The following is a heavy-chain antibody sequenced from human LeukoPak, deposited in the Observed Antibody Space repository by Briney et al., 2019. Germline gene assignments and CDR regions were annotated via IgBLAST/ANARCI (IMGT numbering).Heavy chain of an antibody. D-gene: IGHD5-24*01. CDR2: IYRDGSST. J-gene: IGHJ4*01. CDR3: ARDGDAYNFDY. CDR1: GFTFSSHW. Sequence: GGSLRLSCAASGFTFSSHWMHWVRQAPGRGLVWVSRIYRDGSSTNYADSVKGRFTISRDNAKNTLYLQMNSLRDEDTAVYYCARDGDAYNFDYWGHGTLVTVSS. V-gene: IGHV3-74*01.